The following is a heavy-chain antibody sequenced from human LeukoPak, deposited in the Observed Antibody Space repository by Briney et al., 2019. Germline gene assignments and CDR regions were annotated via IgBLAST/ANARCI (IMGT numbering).Heavy chain of an antibody. CDR2: IYTSGST. V-gene: IGHV4-4*07. Sequence: SETLSLTCTVSGGSISSYYWSWIRQPAGKGLEWIGRIYTSGSTNYNPSLKSRVTMSVDTSKNQFSLKLSSVTAADTAVYYCVRAAYSRVYYYYYMDVWGKGTTVTVSS. D-gene: IGHD4-11*01. CDR3: VRAAYSRVYYYYYMDV. CDR1: GGSISSYY. J-gene: IGHJ6*03.